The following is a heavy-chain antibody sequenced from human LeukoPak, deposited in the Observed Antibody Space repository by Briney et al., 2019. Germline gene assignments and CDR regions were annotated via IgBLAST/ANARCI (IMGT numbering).Heavy chain of an antibody. CDR1: GFTFSTYA. CDR3: AKDRNRYPRSFDY. CDR2: ISGTGSYT. V-gene: IGHV3-23*01. Sequence: PRRSLRLSCAASGFTFSTYAISWVRQAPGKGLEWVSGISGTGSYTYYADSVKGRFTISRDNSKNTLYLQMNGLRADDAAVYYCAKDRNRYPRSFDYWGQGALVTVSS. J-gene: IGHJ4*02. D-gene: IGHD1-14*01.